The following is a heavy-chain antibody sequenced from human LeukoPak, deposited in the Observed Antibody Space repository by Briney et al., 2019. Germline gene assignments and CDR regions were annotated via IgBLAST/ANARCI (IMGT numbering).Heavy chain of an antibody. CDR3: ARSRVMVRGVIITNWFDP. D-gene: IGHD3-10*01. CDR2: ISSSGNYI. Sequence: GGSLRLSCAASGFTFSTYTMNWVRQSPWKGLEWVSSISSSGNYIDYADSVKGRFTISRDNARNSLFLQMNSLSAEDTAVYYCARSRVMVRGVIITNWFDPWGQGTLVTVSS. V-gene: IGHV3-21*04. CDR1: GFTFSTYT. J-gene: IGHJ5*02.